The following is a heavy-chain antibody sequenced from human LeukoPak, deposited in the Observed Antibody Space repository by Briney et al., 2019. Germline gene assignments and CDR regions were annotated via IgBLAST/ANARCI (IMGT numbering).Heavy chain of an antibody. CDR1: GGSISCYY. V-gene: IGHV4-59*01. CDR2: MHHSGST. D-gene: IGHD6-6*01. J-gene: IGHJ4*02. CDR3: ARFGTSSSRFFDQ. Sequence: SETLSLTCTVAGGSISCYYWSWIRQPPGKGLEWIGYMHHSGSTNSNLSLKSRVTISVDTSKNQFSLSLSSMTAADTAVYYCARFGTSSSRFFDQWGQGTLVTVSS.